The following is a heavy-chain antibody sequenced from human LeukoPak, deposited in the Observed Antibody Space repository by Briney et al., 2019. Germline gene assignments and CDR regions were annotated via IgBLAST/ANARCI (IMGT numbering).Heavy chain of an antibody. V-gene: IGHV3-23*01. CDR1: GFTFSNFG. CDR3: AKTNGYYDY. Sequence: GGSLRLSCAASGFTFSNFGMSWVRQAPGRGLEWVSGISGGGDTTYYAESVKGRFTISRDNSKNTLFLQMNSLSAEDTAVYYCAKTNGYYDYWSQGTLVAVSS. D-gene: IGHD3-22*01. J-gene: IGHJ4*02. CDR2: ISGGGDTT.